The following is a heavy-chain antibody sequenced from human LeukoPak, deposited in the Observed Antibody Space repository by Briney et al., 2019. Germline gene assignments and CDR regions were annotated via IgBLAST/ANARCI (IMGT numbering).Heavy chain of an antibody. CDR3: ARDADSSGYYYQDAFDI. J-gene: IGHJ3*02. V-gene: IGHV4-61*02. Sequence: SETLSLTCTVSGGSISSGSYYWSWIRQPAGKGLEWIGRIYTSGSTNYNPSLKSRVTISVDTSKNQFSLKLSSVTAADTAVYYCARDADSSGYYYQDAFDIWGQGTMVTVSS. D-gene: IGHD3-22*01. CDR2: IYTSGST. CDR1: GGSISSGSYY.